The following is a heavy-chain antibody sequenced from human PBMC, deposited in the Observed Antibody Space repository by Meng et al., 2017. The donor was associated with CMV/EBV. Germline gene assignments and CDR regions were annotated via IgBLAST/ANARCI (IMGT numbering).Heavy chain of an antibody. CDR1: GYSISSGYY. CDR2: IYHSGST. Sequence: SCTVSGYSISSGYYWGWIRQPPGKGLEWIGSIYHSGSTYYNPSLKSRVTISVDTSKNQFSLKLSSVTAADTAVYYCAREWGGIVVVPAAMGIDYWGQGTLVTVSS. V-gene: IGHV4-38-2*02. J-gene: IGHJ4*02. D-gene: IGHD2-2*01. CDR3: AREWGGIVVVPAAMGIDY.